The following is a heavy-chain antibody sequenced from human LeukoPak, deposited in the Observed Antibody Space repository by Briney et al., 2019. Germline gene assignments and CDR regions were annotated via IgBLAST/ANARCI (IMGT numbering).Heavy chain of an antibody. CDR2: IYYSGSA. CDR3: ARVNYGSATKEDY. V-gene: IGHV4-31*03. D-gene: IGHD3-10*01. J-gene: IGHJ4*02. Sequence: SESLSLTCTVSGGSISSGGYYWSWIRQHPGKGLEWIGYIYYSGSAYYNPSLKSRVTISVDTSENQFSLKLSSVTAADTAVYYCARVNYGSATKEDYWGQGTLVTVSS. CDR1: GGSISSGGYY.